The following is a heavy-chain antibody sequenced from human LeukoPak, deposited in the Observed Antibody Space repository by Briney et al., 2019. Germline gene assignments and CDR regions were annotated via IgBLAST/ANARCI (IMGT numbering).Heavy chain of an antibody. J-gene: IGHJ4*02. CDR2: VYSTGHT. D-gene: IGHD5-18*01. CDR3: ARDRGEYSYAYDY. CDR1: GDSLYY. Sequence: SETLSLTCTVSGDSLYYWGWIRQPPGKGLEWIGSVYSTGHTNYNLSLKSRVTMSLDNSNNHFSLKLSSVTAADTAVYYCARDRGEYSYAYDYWGQGTLVTVSS. V-gene: IGHV4-39*07.